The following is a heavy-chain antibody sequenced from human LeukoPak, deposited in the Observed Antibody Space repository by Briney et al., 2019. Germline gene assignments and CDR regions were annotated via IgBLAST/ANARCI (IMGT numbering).Heavy chain of an antibody. J-gene: IGHJ6*03. Sequence: SETLSLTCTVSGGSISSHYWSWIRQPPGKGLEWIGYIYYSGSTNYNPSLKSRVTISVDTSKNQFSLKLSSVTAADTAVYYCARALAYCGGDCYSGGNYYYYMDVWGKGTTDTVSS. CDR1: GGSISSHY. D-gene: IGHD2-21*02. CDR2: IYYSGST. CDR3: ARALAYCGGDCYSGGNYYYYMDV. V-gene: IGHV4-59*11.